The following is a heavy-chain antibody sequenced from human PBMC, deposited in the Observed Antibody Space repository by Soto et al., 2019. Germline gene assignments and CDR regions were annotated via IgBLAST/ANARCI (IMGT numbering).Heavy chain of an antibody. CDR1: GFTFDDYA. Sequence: PGGSLRLSCAASGFTFDDYAMHWVRQAPGKGLEWVSGISWNSGSIGYADSVKGRFTISRDNAKNSLYLQMNSLRAEDTALYYCARGIATGQLDPWGQGTLVTVSS. V-gene: IGHV3-9*01. CDR3: ARGIATGQLDP. J-gene: IGHJ5*02. D-gene: IGHD2-2*01. CDR2: ISWNSGSI.